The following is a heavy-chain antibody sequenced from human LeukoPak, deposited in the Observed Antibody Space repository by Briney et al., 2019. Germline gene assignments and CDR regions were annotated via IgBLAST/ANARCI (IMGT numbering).Heavy chain of an antibody. CDR3: ARVWAIYDSGSYYLY. Sequence: GASVKVSCKASGYTFTDYYMHWVRQAPGQGLEWMGWINPNSGGTNYAQKFQGRVTMTRDTSISTAYMELSRLRSDDTAVYYCARVWAIYDSGSYYLYWGQGTLVTVSS. J-gene: IGHJ4*02. D-gene: IGHD3-10*01. CDR1: GYTFTDYY. CDR2: INPNSGGT. V-gene: IGHV1-2*02.